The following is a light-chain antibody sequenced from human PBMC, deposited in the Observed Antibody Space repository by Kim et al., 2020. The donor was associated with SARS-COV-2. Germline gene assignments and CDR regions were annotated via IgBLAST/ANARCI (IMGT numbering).Light chain of an antibody. Sequence: ISSWLAWYQQKPGEAPKLLVYTASSLKGGVPSRFSASGSGTDFTLTISSLQPEDFATYYCQQTYSFPLSFGGGTKLEI. V-gene: IGKV1-12*01. CDR2: TAS. J-gene: IGKJ4*01. CDR3: QQTYSFPLS. CDR1: ISSW.